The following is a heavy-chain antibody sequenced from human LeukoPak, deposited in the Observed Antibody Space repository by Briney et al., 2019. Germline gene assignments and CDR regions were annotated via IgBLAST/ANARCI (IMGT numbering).Heavy chain of an antibody. CDR3: ARNVGYSSSWSDSYYYGMDV. CDR2: INHSGST. J-gene: IGHJ6*02. D-gene: IGHD6-13*01. Sequence: PSETLSLTCAVYGGSFSGYYWSWIRQPPGKGLVWIGEINHSGSTNYNPSLKSRVTISVDTSKNQFSLKLSSVTAADTAVYYCARNVGYSSSWSDSYYYGMDVWGQGTTVTVSS. CDR1: GGSFSGYY. V-gene: IGHV4-34*01.